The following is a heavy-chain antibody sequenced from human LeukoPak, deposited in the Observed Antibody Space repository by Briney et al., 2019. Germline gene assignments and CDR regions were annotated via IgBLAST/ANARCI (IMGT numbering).Heavy chain of an antibody. D-gene: IGHD3-16*01. CDR3: GLARSEYHYGMDV. V-gene: IGHV6-1*01. CDR1: GDSVSSISVA. J-gene: IGHJ6*02. CDR2: TYYRSKWYN. Sequence: SQTLSLTCAISGDSVSSISVAWNWIRQSPSRGLEWLGRTYYRSKWYNEYAVSVTGRININPDQSKNKFSLQLNSVTPEDTAVYYCGLARSEYHYGMDVWGQGATVTVSS.